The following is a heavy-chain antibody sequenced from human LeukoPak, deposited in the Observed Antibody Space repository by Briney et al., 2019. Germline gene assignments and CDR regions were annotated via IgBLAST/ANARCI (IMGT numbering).Heavy chain of an antibody. CDR3: AKRGYFDWLLLCHFDY. D-gene: IGHD3-9*01. CDR2: ISGSGGST. V-gene: IGHV3-23*01. CDR1: GFTFSSYA. Sequence: GGSLRLSCAASGFTFSSYAMSRVRQAPGKGLEWVSAISGSGGSTYYADSVKGRFTIPRDNSKNTLYLQMNSLRAEDTAVYYCAKRGYFDWLLLCHFDYWGQGTLVTVSS. J-gene: IGHJ4*02.